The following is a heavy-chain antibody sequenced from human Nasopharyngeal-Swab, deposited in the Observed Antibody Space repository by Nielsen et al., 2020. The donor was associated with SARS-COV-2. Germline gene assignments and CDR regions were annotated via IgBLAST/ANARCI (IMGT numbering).Heavy chain of an antibody. J-gene: IGHJ4*02. CDR1: GGSISSYY. CDR2: FYSSGSTTY. V-gene: IGHV4-4*07. D-gene: IGHD5-24*01. CDR3: ARGEMATTSFDY. Sequence: SETLSLTCTVSGGSISSYYWSWIRQPAGKGLGWIGLFYSSGSTTYSYNPSLKSRVTMSVDTSKNQFSLRLTSMGAADTAVYYCARGEMATTSFDYWGQGTMVTVSS.